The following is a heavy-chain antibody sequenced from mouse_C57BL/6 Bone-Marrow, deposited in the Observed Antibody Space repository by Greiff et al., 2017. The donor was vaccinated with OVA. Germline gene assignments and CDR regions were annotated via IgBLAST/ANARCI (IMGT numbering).Heavy chain of an antibody. CDR3: TRVGNPPFAY. J-gene: IGHJ3*01. Sequence: VKLVESGEGLVKPGGSLKLSCAASGFTFSSYAMSWVRQTPQKRLAWVAYISSGGDYIYYADTVKGRFPISSDNARNTMYLQMGRWKSEDTGMYYCTRVGNPPFAYRGQGTLVTVSA. CDR1: GFTFSSYA. D-gene: IGHD2-1*01. CDR2: ISSGGDYI. V-gene: IGHV5-9-1*02.